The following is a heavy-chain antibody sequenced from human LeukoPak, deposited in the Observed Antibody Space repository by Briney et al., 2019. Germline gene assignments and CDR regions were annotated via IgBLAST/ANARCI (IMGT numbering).Heavy chain of an antibody. Sequence: PSETLSLTCTVSGGSISSYYWSWIRQPPGKGLEWSGYIYYSGSTNYNPSLKSRVTISVDTSKNQFSLKLSSVTAADTAVYYCARERFSSSWDPSNWFDPWGQGTLVTVSS. CDR1: GGSISSYY. J-gene: IGHJ5*02. CDR3: ARERFSSSWDPSNWFDP. D-gene: IGHD6-13*01. V-gene: IGHV4-59*01. CDR2: IYYSGST.